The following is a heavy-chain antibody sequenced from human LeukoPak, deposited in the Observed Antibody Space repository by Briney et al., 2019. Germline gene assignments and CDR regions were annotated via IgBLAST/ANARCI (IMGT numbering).Heavy chain of an antibody. V-gene: IGHV3-21*01. Sequence: PGGSLRLSCAASGFTFSNYGMHWVGQAPGKGLEWLSYISTSSSYIYYADSVKGRFTISRDNAKNSLYLQMNTLRVDDTAVYYCARDLPGELGRGVFDIWGQGTMVTVSS. J-gene: IGHJ3*02. CDR1: GFTFSNYG. CDR3: ARDLPGELGRGVFDI. D-gene: IGHD1-1*01. CDR2: ISTSSSYI.